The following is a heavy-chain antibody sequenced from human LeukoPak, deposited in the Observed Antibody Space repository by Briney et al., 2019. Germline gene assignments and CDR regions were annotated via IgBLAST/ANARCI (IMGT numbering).Heavy chain of an antibody. V-gene: IGHV3-30-3*01. Sequence: GRSLRLSCAASGFTFSSYAMHWVRQAPGKGLEWVAVISYDGSNKYYADSVKGRFTISRDNSKNTLYLQMNSLRAEDTAVYYCARSSYYYDSSGYSYYYYGMDVWGQGTTVTVSS. D-gene: IGHD3-22*01. CDR3: ARSSYYYDSSGYSYYYYGMDV. CDR1: GFTFSSYA. CDR2: ISYDGSNK. J-gene: IGHJ6*02.